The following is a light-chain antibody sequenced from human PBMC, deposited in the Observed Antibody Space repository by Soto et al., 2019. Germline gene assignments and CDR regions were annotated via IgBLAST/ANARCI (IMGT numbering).Light chain of an antibody. CDR1: ASNIGNDY. CDR2: DNN. V-gene: IGLV1-51*01. Sequence: QSVLTQPPSVSAAPGHKVTISCSGTASNIGNDYVSWYQQLPGEAPQLLIYDNNRRPSGIPDRFSGSRSDTSATLGITGLQTGDEADYYCGAWDSSLNVYVSGNGTKVTAL. J-gene: IGLJ1*01. CDR3: GAWDSSLNVYV.